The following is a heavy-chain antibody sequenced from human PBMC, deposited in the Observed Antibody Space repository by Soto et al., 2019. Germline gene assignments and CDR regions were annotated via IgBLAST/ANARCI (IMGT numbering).Heavy chain of an antibody. Sequence: SETLSLTCTVSGGSISSYYWSWIRQPPGKGLEWIGYIYYSGSTNYNPSLKSRVTISVDTSKNQFSLKLSSVTAADTAVYYCARGRGTMTYYYYYGMDVWGQGTTVTVSS. CDR3: ARGRGTMTYYYYYGMDV. CDR1: GGSISSYY. J-gene: IGHJ6*02. D-gene: IGHD3-3*01. V-gene: IGHV4-59*01. CDR2: IYYSGST.